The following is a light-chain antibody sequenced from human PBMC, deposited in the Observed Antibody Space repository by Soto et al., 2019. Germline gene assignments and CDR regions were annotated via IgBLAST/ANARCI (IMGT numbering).Light chain of an antibody. CDR2: KAS. CDR1: QSISTW. J-gene: IGKJ2*01. V-gene: IGKV1-5*03. Sequence: DIQMTQSPSTLSASVGDRVTITCRASQSISTWLAWYQQKPGKAPKVLVHKASSLANGVPSRFSGTGSETEFTLTIMSLQPDDFATYYCQHYKHYTESAFGQGTKLEIK. CDR3: QHYKHYTESA.